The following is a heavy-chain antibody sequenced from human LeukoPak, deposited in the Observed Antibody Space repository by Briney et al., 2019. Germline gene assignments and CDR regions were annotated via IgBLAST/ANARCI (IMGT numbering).Heavy chain of an antibody. V-gene: IGHV4-38-2*01. J-gene: IGHJ4*02. CDR1: GYSISSCYY. Sequence: SETLSLTCAVSGYSISSCYYCGCIRPPAGEGLEWIGSIYHSGSTYYNSSLKGRVTISVDTSKNQFSLKLSSVTPGDTAVYYGASRLVVLQGFDYWGQGTLVTVSS. D-gene: IGHD3-16*02. CDR3: ASRLVVLQGFDY. CDR2: IYHSGST.